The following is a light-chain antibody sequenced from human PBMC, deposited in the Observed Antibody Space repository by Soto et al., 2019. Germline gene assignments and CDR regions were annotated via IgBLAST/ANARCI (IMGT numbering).Light chain of an antibody. J-gene: IGKJ1*01. Sequence: DIQMTQSPSTLSASLGDRVTITCRASQNINYLLAWYQQKPGKAPKLLMYDASSLGSGVPLRFSATRSGTEFTLTISGLQPGDSATYYCQQYNSYSPTFGQGTKVDIK. V-gene: IGKV1-5*01. CDR1: QNINYL. CDR3: QQYNSYSPT. CDR2: DAS.